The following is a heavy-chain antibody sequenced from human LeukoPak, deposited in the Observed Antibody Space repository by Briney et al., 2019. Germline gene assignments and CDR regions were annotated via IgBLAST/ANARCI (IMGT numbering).Heavy chain of an antibody. J-gene: IGHJ6*03. CDR3: AWSIAARPRDYYYYYMDV. CDR2: ISAYNGNT. D-gene: IGHD6-6*01. CDR1: GYTFTSYG. V-gene: IGHV1-18*01. Sequence: GASVKVSCKASGYTFTSYGISWVRQAPGQGLEWRGWISAYNGNTNYAQKLQGRVTMTTDTSTSTAYMELRSLRSDDTAVYYCAWSIAARPRDYYYYYMDVWGKGTTVTVSS.